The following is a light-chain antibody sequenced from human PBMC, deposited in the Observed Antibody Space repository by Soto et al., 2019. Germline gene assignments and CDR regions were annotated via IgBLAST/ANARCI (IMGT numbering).Light chain of an antibody. V-gene: IGKV1-12*01. CDR2: AAS. CDR3: QQTDSFPLT. J-gene: IGKJ5*01. Sequence: DIQMTQSPSSVSASVGDRVTITCRASQGIGSWLARYQQKPGKAPKVMIFAASNLQSGVPSRFSGSGSGTDFTLTISSLQPEDFGIYYCQQTDSFPLTFGQGTRLEIK. CDR1: QGIGSW.